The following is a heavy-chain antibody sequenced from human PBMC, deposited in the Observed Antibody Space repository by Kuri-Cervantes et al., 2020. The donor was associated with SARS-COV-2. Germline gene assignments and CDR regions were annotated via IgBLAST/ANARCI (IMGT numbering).Heavy chain of an antibody. CDR1: GLTFSSRS. Sequence: LSLTCAVSGLTFSSRSMNWVRQAPGMGLEWVSHIDASGKSRYYIDSVQGRFTISRDNARNSLYLQMNSLTEEDTAVYYCSTTWDHWGQGTLVTVSS. D-gene: IGHD1-14*01. CDR2: IDASGKSR. J-gene: IGHJ4*02. CDR3: STTWDH. V-gene: IGHV3-48*02.